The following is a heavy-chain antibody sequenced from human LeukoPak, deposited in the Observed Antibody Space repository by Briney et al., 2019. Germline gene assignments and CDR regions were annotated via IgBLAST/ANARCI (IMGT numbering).Heavy chain of an antibody. CDR1: GGSISSSNYY. CDR3: ARRADGQFLNWYFDL. CDR2: IHHTGST. Sequence: PSETLSLTCTDSGGSISSSNYYWSWIRQPPGKGLEWIGSIHHTGSTYNNPSLKSRVTISVDKSNNQFSLMLTSVTAADTAVYYCARRADGQFLNWYFDLWGRGTLVGVSS. J-gene: IGHJ2*01. D-gene: IGHD5-24*01. V-gene: IGHV4-39*01.